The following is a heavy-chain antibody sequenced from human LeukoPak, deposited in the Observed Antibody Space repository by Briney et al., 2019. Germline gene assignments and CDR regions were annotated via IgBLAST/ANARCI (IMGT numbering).Heavy chain of an antibody. CDR3: ARDFTAMATNWFDP. Sequence: ASVKVSCKASGYTFTSYAMHWVRQAPGQWLEWMGWINAGNGNTKYSQKFQGRVTITRDTSASTAYMELSSLRSEDTAVYYCARDFTAMATNWFDPWGQGTLVTVSS. J-gene: IGHJ5*02. V-gene: IGHV1-3*01. CDR1: GYTFTSYA. D-gene: IGHD5-18*01. CDR2: INAGNGNT.